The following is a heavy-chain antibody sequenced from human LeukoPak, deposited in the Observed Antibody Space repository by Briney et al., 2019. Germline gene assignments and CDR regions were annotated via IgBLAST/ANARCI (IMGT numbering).Heavy chain of an antibody. Sequence: SVKVSCKASGGTFSSYAISWVRQAPGQGLEWMGGIIPIFGTANYAQKYQGRVTITADKSTSTAYMELSSLRSEDTAVYYCARALSRDGYNSDYYYMDIWGKGTTVTVSS. CDR3: ARALSRDGYNSDYYYMDI. CDR1: GGTFSSYA. J-gene: IGHJ6*03. CDR2: IIPIFGTA. V-gene: IGHV1-69*06. D-gene: IGHD5-24*01.